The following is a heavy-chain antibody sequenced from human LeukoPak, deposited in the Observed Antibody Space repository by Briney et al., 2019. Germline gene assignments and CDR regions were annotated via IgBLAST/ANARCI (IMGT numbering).Heavy chain of an antibody. J-gene: IGHJ4*02. CDR2: INHSGST. CDR3: AREGTYYYDSSGYSTFDY. V-gene: IGHV4-34*01. CDR1: GGSFSGYY. Sequence: SETLSLTCAVYGGSFSGYYWSWIRQPPGKGLEWIGEINHSGSTNYNPSLKSRVTISVDTSKNQFSLKLSSVTAADTAVYYCAREGTYYYDSSGYSTFDYWGQGTLVTVSS. D-gene: IGHD3-22*01.